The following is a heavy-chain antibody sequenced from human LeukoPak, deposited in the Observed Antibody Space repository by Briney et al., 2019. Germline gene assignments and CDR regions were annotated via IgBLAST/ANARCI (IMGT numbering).Heavy chain of an antibody. Sequence: SETLSLTCTVSGGSVSSGSYYWSWIRQPPGKGLEWIGYINYSGSAKYNPSLKSRVTISVDTSKNQFSLRLSSVTAADTALYYCARRYYDYWGQGTLVTVSS. CDR2: INYSGSA. J-gene: IGHJ4*02. CDR1: GGSVSSGSYY. V-gene: IGHV4-61*01. CDR3: ARRYYDY.